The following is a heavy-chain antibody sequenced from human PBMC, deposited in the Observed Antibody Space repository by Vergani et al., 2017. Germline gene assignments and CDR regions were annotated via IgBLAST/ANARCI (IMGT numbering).Heavy chain of an antibody. V-gene: IGHV3-33*01. D-gene: IGHD1-14*01. CDR3: ARDLRLLYNRFDP. CDR1: GFTFNQYG. J-gene: IGHJ5*02. CDR2: TWYDGNNK. Sequence: QVQLVESGGGVVQRGRSLRLSCAASGFTFNQYGMHWVRPAPGKGLEWVAVTWYDGNNKQYADSVKGRFTISRDNSKSTMYLKMNSVRDEDTGVYYCARDLRLLYNRFDPWGQGTLVTVSS.